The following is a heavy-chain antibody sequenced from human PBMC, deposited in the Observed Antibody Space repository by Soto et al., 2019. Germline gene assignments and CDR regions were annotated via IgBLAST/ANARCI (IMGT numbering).Heavy chain of an antibody. Sequence: SETLSLTCTVSAVSVNSGNYYWSWIRQPPGKGLEWIGYFYYSGITNYNPSLKSRVTISADTSNNQFSLKLRSVTAADAAVYYCARVTVAVPPTTHYFDYWGQGTPVSVSS. CDR3: ARVTVAVPPTTHYFDY. J-gene: IGHJ4*02. CDR2: FYYSGIT. D-gene: IGHD1-26*01. CDR1: AVSVNSGNYY. V-gene: IGHV4-61*01.